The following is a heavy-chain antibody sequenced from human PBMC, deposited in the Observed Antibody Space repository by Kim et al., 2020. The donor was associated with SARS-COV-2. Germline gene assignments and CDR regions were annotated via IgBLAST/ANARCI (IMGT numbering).Heavy chain of an antibody. Sequence: GRLTNSRDNSKNTLYLQMNSLRAEETAVYYCAKRGRGADYYDSSGYYYDYWGQGTLVTVSS. CDR3: AKRGRGADYYDSSGYYYDY. V-gene: IGHV3-23*01. D-gene: IGHD3-22*01. J-gene: IGHJ4*02.